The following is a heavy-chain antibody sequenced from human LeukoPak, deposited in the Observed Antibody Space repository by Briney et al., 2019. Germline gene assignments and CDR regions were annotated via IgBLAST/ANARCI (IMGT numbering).Heavy chain of an antibody. D-gene: IGHD1-26*01. J-gene: IGHJ4*02. CDR1: GGSISSYY. CDR2: IYYSGST. Sequence: SETLSLTCTVSGGSISSYYWSWIRQPPGKGLEWIGYIYYSGSTNYNPSLKSRATISVDTSKNQFSLKLSSVTAADTAVYYCARDSGSRQIDYWGQGTLVTVSS. CDR3: ARDSGSRQIDY. V-gene: IGHV4-59*01.